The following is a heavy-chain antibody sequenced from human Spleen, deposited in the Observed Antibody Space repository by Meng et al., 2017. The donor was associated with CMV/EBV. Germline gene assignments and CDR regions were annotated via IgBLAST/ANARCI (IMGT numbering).Heavy chain of an antibody. D-gene: IGHD6-13*01. CDR1: GGSISSSSYY. CDR3: AREGGIAAAGYYFDY. J-gene: IGHJ4*02. V-gene: IGHV4-39*07. CDR2: IYYSGST. Sequence: QVPRQGVGPGLVKPSETLSLPCPVSGGSISSSSYYWGWIRQPPGKGLEWIGSIYYSGSTYYNPSLKSRVTISVDTSKNQFSLKLSSVTAADTAMYYCAREGGIAAAGYYFDYWGQGTLVTVSS.